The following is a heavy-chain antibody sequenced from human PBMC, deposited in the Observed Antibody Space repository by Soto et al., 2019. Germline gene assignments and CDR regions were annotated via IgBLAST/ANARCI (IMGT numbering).Heavy chain of an antibody. J-gene: IGHJ3*01. CDR3: ASGVGGLGGSSGWPDYAFDV. CDR2: IVPLPGTT. D-gene: IGHD6-19*01. V-gene: IGHV1-69*01. CDR1: GGTFTKYA. Sequence: QVQLVQSGAAVRKRGSSVKVSCKASGGTFTKYAITWVRQAPRQGLEWMGGIVPLPGTTNYAQKFRGRVTISADESTSTAYLELSSLRSEDTAVYYCASGVGGLGGSSGWPDYAFDVWGQGTMVIASS.